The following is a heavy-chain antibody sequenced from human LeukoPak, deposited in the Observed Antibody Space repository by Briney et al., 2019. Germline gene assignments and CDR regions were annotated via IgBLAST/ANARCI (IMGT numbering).Heavy chain of an antibody. CDR1: GFTFSSYG. CDR2: IKQDGSEK. V-gene: IGHV3-7*01. Sequence: GGSLRLSCAASGFTFSSYGMHWVRQAPGKGLEWVANIKQDGSEKYYVDSVKGRFTISRDNAKNSLYLQMNSLRAEDTAVYYCARESRAVAGGGYYYYYMDVWGKGTTVTVSS. D-gene: IGHD6-19*01. CDR3: ARESRAVAGGGYYYYYMDV. J-gene: IGHJ6*03.